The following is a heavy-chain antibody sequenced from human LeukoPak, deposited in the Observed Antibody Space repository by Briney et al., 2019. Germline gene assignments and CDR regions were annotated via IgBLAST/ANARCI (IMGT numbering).Heavy chain of an antibody. CDR1: GYTLTELS. D-gene: IGHD2-21*02. CDR3: ATGHCGGDCYGYYYMDV. CDR2: FDPEDGET. V-gene: IGHV1-24*01. J-gene: IGHJ6*03. Sequence: GASVKVSCKVSGYTLTELSMHWVRQAPGKGLEWMGGFDPEDGETIYAQKFQGRVTMTEDTSTDTAYMELSSLRSEDTAVCYCATGHCGGDCYGYYYMDVWGKGTTVTVSS.